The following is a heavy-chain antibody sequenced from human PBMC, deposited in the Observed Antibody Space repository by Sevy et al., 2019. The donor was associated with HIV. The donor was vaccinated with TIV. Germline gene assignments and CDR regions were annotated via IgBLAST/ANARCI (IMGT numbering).Heavy chain of an antibody. CDR2: IRYDGSTK. J-gene: IGHJ3*01. D-gene: IGHD3-10*01. CDR1: GFTFSRYG. Sequence: GGSLRLSCAASGFTFSRYGMHWVRQAPGKGLEWVAFIRYDGSTKYYAESVKGRFVISRDNSKDTLYLQMNSLRGDDTSLYYCAKGLGMVQGALLSDDVWGQGTMVTDSS. V-gene: IGHV3-30*02. CDR3: AKGLGMVQGALLSDDV.